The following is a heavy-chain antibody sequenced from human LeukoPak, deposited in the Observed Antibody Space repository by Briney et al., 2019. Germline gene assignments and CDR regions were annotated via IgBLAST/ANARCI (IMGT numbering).Heavy chain of an antibody. V-gene: IGHV3-21*01. Sequence: GGSLRLSCAASGFTFSSYSMNWVRQAPGKGLEWVSSISSSSSYIYYADSVKGRFTISRDNAKNSLYLQMNSLRAEDTAVYYCARKRPKDTAMVLYYYYYMDVWGKGTTVTVSS. CDR1: GFTFSSYS. J-gene: IGHJ6*03. CDR3: ARKRPKDTAMVLYYYYYMDV. D-gene: IGHD5-18*01. CDR2: ISSSSSYI.